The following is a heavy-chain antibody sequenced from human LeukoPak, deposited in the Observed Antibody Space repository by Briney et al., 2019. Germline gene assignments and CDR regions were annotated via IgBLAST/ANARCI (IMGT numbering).Heavy chain of an antibody. J-gene: IGHJ3*02. V-gene: IGHV3-74*01. D-gene: IGHD3-22*01. CDR2: INTDGSST. CDR3: AKELYYYDSTDAFDI. CDR1: GFTFSSYW. Sequence: QTGGSLRLSCAASGFTFSSYWMHWVRQAPGKGLVWVSRINTDGSSTSYADSVKGRFTISRDNSKNTLYLQMNSLRAEDTAVYYCAKELYYYDSTDAFDIWGQGTMVTVSS.